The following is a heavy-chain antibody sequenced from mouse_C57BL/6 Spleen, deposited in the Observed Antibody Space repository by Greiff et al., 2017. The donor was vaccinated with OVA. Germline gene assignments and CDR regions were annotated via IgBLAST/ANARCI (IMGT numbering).Heavy chain of an antibody. CDR1: GFTFSSYG. V-gene: IGHV5-6*01. CDR2: ISSGGSYT. D-gene: IGHD2-4*01. CDR3: ARQNDYDWAWFAY. J-gene: IGHJ3*01. Sequence: EVKLVESGGDLVKPGGSLKLSCAASGFTFSSYGMSWVRQTPDKRLEWVATISSGGSYTYYPDSVKGRFTISRDNAKNTLYLQMSSLKSEDTAMYYCARQNDYDWAWFAYWGQGTLVTVSA.